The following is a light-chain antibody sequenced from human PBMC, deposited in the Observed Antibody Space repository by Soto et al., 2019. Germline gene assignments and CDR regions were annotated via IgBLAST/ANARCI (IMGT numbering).Light chain of an antibody. J-gene: IGKJ2*01. CDR3: QQYGSSSYT. CDR2: GAS. CDR1: QSVSSTY. Sequence: EIVLTQSPGTLSLSPGKRATLSCRASQSVSSTYLAWYQQNPGQAPRLLIYGASSRATGIPDRFSGSGSGTDFTLTISRLDPEDVAVYFCQQYGSSSYTFGQGTKLEMK. V-gene: IGKV3-20*01.